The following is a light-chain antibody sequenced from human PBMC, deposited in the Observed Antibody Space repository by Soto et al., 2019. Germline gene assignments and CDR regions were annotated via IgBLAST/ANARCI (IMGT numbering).Light chain of an antibody. CDR2: DAS. CDR3: QQRSNWHPMYP. CDR1: QSVSSY. Sequence: EIVLTQSPATLSLSPGERATLSCRASQSVSSYLAWYQQKPGQAPRLLIYDASNRATGIPARFSGSGSGTDFTLTISSLEPEDFAVYYCQQRSNWHPMYPFGQGTKVDIX. V-gene: IGKV3-11*01. J-gene: IGKJ2*01.